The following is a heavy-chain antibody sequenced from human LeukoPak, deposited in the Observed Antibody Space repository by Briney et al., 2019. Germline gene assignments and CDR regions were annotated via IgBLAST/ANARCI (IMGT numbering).Heavy chain of an antibody. J-gene: IGHJ3*01. D-gene: IGHD3-16*01. CDR2: PYYSGST. Sequence: PSETLSLTCTVSGGSTSSYYWSWIRQPPGKGLEWIGSPYYSGSTNSNPSLKTRVTMSVDTYKNRFSLNLSSMTAADTAVYYCARANMIISAFDFWGQGTMVTVSS. CDR3: ARANMIISAFDF. CDR1: GGSTSSYY. V-gene: IGHV4-59*01.